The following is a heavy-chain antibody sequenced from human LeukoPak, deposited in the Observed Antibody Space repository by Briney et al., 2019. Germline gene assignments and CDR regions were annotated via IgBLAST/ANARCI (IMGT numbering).Heavy chain of an antibody. J-gene: IGHJ3*01. D-gene: IGHD6-19*01. CDR1: GFTVSAYS. Sequence: GGSLRLSCAASGFTVSAYSMSWVRQAPGKGLECVSVFYAGGHTYYPDSVKGRFTVSRDTSKNTVYLQMNSLSPEESAVYYCARMLSSDWLDAFDLWGQGTMVTVSS. CDR2: FYAGGHT. CDR3: ARMLSSDWLDAFDL. V-gene: IGHV3-53*01.